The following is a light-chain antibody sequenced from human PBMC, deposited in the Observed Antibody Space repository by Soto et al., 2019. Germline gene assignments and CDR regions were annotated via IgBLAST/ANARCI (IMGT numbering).Light chain of an antibody. Sequence: DIQMTQSPSSLSASVGDRFTITCQASQDISNYLNWYQQKLGKAPKLLIYDASNLETGVPSRFSGSGSGTDFTFTISSLQPEDIATYYCQQYGHLITFGQGTRREIK. V-gene: IGKV1-33*01. CDR3: QQYGHLIT. CDR2: DAS. J-gene: IGKJ5*01. CDR1: QDISNY.